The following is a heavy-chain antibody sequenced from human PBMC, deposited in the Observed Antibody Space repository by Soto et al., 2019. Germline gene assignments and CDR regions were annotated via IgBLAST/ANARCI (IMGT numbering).Heavy chain of an antibody. Sequence: EVQMLESGGGLGQSGKSLRLSCAVSGVTFSNYAMSWVRQAPGKGLEWVSGVSGSGDSTYYADSVKGRFTISRDNSKNTLYRQMTSLIVEDTAVYYCAKGRELWFGCSCDLWGHGTLVTV. J-gene: IGHJ5*02. CDR3: AKGRELWFGCSCDL. V-gene: IGHV3-23*01. D-gene: IGHD3-10*01. CDR1: GVTFSNYA. CDR2: VSGSGDST.